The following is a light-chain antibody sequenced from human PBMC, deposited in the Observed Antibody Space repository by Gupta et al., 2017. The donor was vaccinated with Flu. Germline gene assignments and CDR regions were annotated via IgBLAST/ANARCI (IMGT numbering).Light chain of an antibody. CDR2: DAS. J-gene: IGKJ1*01. CDR3: HQRSSWPRT. CDR1: QSVSDY. V-gene: IGKV3-11*01. Sequence: GARATLSCMASQSVSDYLAWYQQKPGQAPRLLIYDASHRAAGVPARFSGSGSGTDFTLTISNLEPEDFAVYYCHQRSSWPRTFGQGTKVEIK.